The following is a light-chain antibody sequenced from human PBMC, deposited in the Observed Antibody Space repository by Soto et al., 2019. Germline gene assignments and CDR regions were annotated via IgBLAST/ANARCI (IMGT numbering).Light chain of an antibody. CDR2: DAS. J-gene: IGKJ1*01. V-gene: IGKV1-5*01. CDR3: QQYNSYRWT. Sequence: DIQMTQSPSTLSASVGDRVTITCRASQSISSWLAWYQQKPGKAPKLLIYDASSLESGVPSRFSGSGSGTEFTLTISSLQPDDFETYYCQQYNSYRWTFGQGTKLDIX. CDR1: QSISSW.